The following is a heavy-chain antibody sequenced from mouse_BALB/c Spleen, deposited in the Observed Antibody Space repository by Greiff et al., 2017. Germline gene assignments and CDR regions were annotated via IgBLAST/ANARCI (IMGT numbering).Heavy chain of an antibody. V-gene: IGHV6-6*02. Sequence: EVKLMESGGGLVQPGGSMKLSCVASGFTFSNYWMNWVRQSPEKGLEWVAEIRLKSNNYATHYAESVKGRFTISRDDSKSSVYLQMNNLRAEDTGIYYCTRTGNLNFDYWGQGTTLTVSS. J-gene: IGHJ2*01. CDR1: GFTFSNYW. CDR3: TRTGNLNFDY. D-gene: IGHD2-1*01. CDR2: IRLKSNNYAT.